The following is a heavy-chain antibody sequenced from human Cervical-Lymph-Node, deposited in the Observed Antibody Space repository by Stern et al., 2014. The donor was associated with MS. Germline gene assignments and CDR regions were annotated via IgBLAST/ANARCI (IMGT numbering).Heavy chain of an antibody. Sequence: MQLVESGGGVVQPGRSLRLSCAASGFTFSSYGMHWVRQAPGKGLEWVAVISYDGSNKNYADSVKGRFTISRDNSKNTLYLQMNSLRAEDTAVYYCAKSSSPSHYYYYGMDVWGQGTTVTVSS. CDR3: AKSSSPSHYYYYGMDV. D-gene: IGHD6-6*01. CDR1: GFTFSSYG. V-gene: IGHV3-30*18. J-gene: IGHJ6*02. CDR2: ISYDGSNK.